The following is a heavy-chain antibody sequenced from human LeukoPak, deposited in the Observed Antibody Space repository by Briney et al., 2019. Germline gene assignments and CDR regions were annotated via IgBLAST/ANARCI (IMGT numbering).Heavy chain of an antibody. Sequence: SGGSLRLSCSASGFTFSSHAMHWVRQAPGKGLEYVSAINSSGGSTDYADSVKGRFTISRDNSKDTLYLQMSSLRTEDTAVYYCVKTPSGWHLVDYWGQGTLVTVSS. D-gene: IGHD6-19*01. J-gene: IGHJ4*02. CDR3: VKTPSGWHLVDY. CDR2: INSSGGST. CDR1: GFTFSSHA. V-gene: IGHV3-64D*06.